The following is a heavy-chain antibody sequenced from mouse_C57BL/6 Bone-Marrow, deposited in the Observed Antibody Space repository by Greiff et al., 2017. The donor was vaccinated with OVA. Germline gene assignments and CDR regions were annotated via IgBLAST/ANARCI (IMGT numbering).Heavy chain of an antibody. J-gene: IGHJ1*03. D-gene: IGHD1-1*01. V-gene: IGHV1-55*01. CDR1: GYTFTSYW. CDR3: ARFPFYYGRREGYFDV. Sequence: QVQLKQSGAELVKPGASVKMSCKASGYTFTSYWITWVKQRPGQGLEWIGDIYPGSGSTNYNEKFKSKATLTVDTSSSTAYMQLSSLTSEDSAVYYCARFPFYYGRREGYFDVWAQGPRSPSPQ. CDR2: IYPGSGST.